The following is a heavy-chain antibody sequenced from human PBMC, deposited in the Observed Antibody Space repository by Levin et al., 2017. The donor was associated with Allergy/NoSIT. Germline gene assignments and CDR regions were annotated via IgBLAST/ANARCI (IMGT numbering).Heavy chain of an antibody. CDR2: INPIFGAA. V-gene: IGHV1-69*06. CDR1: GDTFNRFA. D-gene: IGHD2/OR15-2a*01. Sequence: SVKVSCKASGDTFNRFAVSWVRQAPGQGLEWMGGINPIFGAANYAQKFQGRVTITADKSTNTAYMELSRLRSDDTAVYYCASPAGDSVINFYYYMDVWGKGTTVIVAS. CDR3: ASPAGDSVINFYYYMDV. J-gene: IGHJ6*03.